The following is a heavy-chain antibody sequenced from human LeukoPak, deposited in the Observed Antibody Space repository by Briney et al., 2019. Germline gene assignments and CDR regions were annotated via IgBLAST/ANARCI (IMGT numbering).Heavy chain of an antibody. CDR2: IYYSGST. D-gene: IGHD1/OR15-1a*01. CDR3: ARRGGTPLDY. J-gene: IGHJ4*02. V-gene: IGHV4-39*01. Sequence: RSSETLSLTCTVSGGSISSSSYYWGWIRQPPGKGLEWIGSIYYSGSTYYNPSLKSRVTISVDTSKNQFSLKLSSVTAADTAVYYCARRGGTPLDYWGQGTLVTVSS. CDR1: GGSISSSSYY.